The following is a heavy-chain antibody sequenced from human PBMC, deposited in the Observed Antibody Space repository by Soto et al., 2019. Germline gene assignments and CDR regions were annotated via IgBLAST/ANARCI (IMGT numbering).Heavy chain of an antibody. CDR3: ARGCISTSCYADYYGMDV. CDR2: IYYSGST. Sequence: PSETLSLTCTVFGGSISSYYWSWIRKPPGKGLEWIGYIYYSGSTNYNPSLKSRVTISVDTSKNQFSLKLSSVTAADTAVYYCARGCISTSCYADYYGMDVWGQGTTVTVSS. J-gene: IGHJ6*02. D-gene: IGHD2-2*01. V-gene: IGHV4-59*01. CDR1: GGSISSYY.